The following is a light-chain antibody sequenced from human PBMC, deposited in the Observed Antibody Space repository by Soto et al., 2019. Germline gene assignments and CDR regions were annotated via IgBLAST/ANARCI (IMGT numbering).Light chain of an antibody. J-gene: IGLJ2*01. CDR2: SNN. CDR1: SSNIGSGS. CDR3: AGWDDSLNGVV. V-gene: IGLV1-44*01. Sequence: QSVLTQPPSASGTPGQGVTMSCSGSSSNIGSGSVNWYQQLPGTAPKLLIYSNNQRPSGVPDRFSGSKSGTSASLAISGLQSEDEADYFCAGWDDSLNGVVFGGGTQLTVL.